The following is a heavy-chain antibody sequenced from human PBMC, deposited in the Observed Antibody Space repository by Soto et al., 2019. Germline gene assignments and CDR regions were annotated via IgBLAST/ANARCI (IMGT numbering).Heavy chain of an antibody. CDR2: IYYSGST. V-gene: IGHV4-39*01. J-gene: IGHJ5*02. D-gene: IGHD3-10*01. CDR1: GGSISSSSYY. Sequence: SETLSLTCTVSGGSISSSSYYWGWIRQPPGKGLEWIGSIYYSGSTYYNPSLKSRVTISVDTSKNQFSLKLSSVTAADTAVYYCARPVSPMWGFGELDYWFDPWGQGTLVTVSS. CDR3: ARPVSPMWGFGELDYWFDP.